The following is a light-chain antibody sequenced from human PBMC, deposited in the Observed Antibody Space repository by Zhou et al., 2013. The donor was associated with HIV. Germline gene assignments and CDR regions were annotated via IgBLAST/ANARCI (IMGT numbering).Light chain of an antibody. Sequence: DIQMTQSPSSLSASVGDGVTITCRASQNITNYLNWFHQKPGKAPKLLIYLASSLRSGVPSRFSGSGSGTHFTLSIANLQPEDSATYYCQQSHSAPCNFGQGTKLEIK. CDR1: QNITNY. J-gene: IGKJ2*02. CDR3: QQSHSAPCN. CDR2: LAS. V-gene: IGKV1-39*01.